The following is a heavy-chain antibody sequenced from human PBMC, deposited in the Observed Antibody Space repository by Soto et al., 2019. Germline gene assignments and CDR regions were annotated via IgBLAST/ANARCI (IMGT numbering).Heavy chain of an antibody. J-gene: IGHJ4*02. CDR3: AKDDFHSGYDFETSGFDY. V-gene: IGHV3-23*01. D-gene: IGHD5-12*01. Sequence: GGSLRLSCAASGFTFSSYAMSWVRQAPGKGLEWVSAISGSGGSTYYADSVKGRFTISRDNSKNTLYLQMNSLRAEDTAVYYCAKDDFHSGYDFETSGFDYWGQGTLVTVSS. CDR1: GFTFSSYA. CDR2: ISGSGGST.